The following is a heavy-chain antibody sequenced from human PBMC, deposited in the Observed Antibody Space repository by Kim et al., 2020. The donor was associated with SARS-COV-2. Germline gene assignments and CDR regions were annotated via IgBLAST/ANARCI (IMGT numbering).Heavy chain of an antibody. J-gene: IGHJ3*02. Sequence: SVKVSCKASGGTFSSYAISWVRQAPGQGLEWMGGIIPIFGTANYAQKFQGRVTITADESTSTAYMELSSLRSEDTAVYYCAREDCSGGSCPGDAFDIWGQGTMVTVSS. CDR3: AREDCSGGSCPGDAFDI. CDR2: IIPIFGTA. D-gene: IGHD2-15*01. V-gene: IGHV1-69*13. CDR1: GGTFSSYA.